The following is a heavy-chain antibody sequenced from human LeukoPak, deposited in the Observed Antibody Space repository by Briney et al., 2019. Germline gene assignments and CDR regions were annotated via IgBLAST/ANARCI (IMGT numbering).Heavy chain of an antibody. Sequence: GGSLRLSCAASGFTFDDYAMHWVRQAPGKGLEWVSGISWNSGSIGYADSVKGRFTISRDNAKNSLYLQMNSLRAEDTAVYYCARDRHSGSYYEYDYWGQGTLVTVSS. D-gene: IGHD1-26*01. CDR2: ISWNSGSI. CDR1: GFTFDDYA. V-gene: IGHV3-9*01. J-gene: IGHJ4*02. CDR3: ARDRHSGSYYEYDY.